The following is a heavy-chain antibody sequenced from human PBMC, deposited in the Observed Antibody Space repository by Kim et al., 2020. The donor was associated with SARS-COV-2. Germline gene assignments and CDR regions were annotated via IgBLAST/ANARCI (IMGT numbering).Heavy chain of an antibody. CDR2: VYSDTGST. D-gene: IGHD1-1*01. CDR3: ARNTPGTTEDS. CDR1: GASISPYY. V-gene: IGHV4-59*13. J-gene: IGHJ4*02. Sequence: SETLSLTCAVSGASISPYYWSWIRQLPAKGLEWIGYVYSDTGSTTYNPSLESRVTVSLDTSKKQLSLRLTSVTAADTAVYYCARNTPGTTEDSWGQGTLV.